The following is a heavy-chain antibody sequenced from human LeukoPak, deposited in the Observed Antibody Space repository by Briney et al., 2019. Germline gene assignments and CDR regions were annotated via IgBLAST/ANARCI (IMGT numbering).Heavy chain of an antibody. V-gene: IGHV4-39*02. CDR3: ARLNTRLTILA. Sequence: PSETLSLTCAVSGDSVTSSLSYWGWIRQSPGKGLEGVGCLFYPGRAYSNPSLKTRVTISVDPSKNHFSLNLTSVTAADTAVYYCARLNTRLTILAWGQGTLVTVSS. J-gene: IGHJ5*02. D-gene: IGHD3-3*01. CDR2: LFYPGRA. CDR1: GDSVTSSLSY.